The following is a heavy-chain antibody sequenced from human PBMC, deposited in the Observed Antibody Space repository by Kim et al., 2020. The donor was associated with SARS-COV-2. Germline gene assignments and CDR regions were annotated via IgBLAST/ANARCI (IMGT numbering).Heavy chain of an antibody. CDR1: GFTFSSHA. V-gene: IGHV3-23*01. J-gene: IGHJ4*02. CDR2: ISGSGGST. Sequence: GGSLRLSCAASGFTFSSHAMSWVRQAPGKGLEWVSTISGSGGSTYYADSVKGRFTISRDNSKNTLYLQMNSLRAEDTAVYYCAKGDRGYCSSTSCYTCFDYWGQGTLVTVSS. CDR3: AKGDRGYCSSTSCYTCFDY. D-gene: IGHD2-2*02.